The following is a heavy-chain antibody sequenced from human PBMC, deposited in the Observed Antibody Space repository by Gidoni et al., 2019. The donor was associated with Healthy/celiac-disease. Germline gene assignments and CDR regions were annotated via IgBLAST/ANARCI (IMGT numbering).Heavy chain of an antibody. D-gene: IGHD4-17*01. J-gene: IGHJ1*01. Sequence: QVQLVQSGAEVKKPGASVKVSCKASGYTFTSYYMHWVRQAPGQGLEWMGIINPSGGSTSYAQKFQGRVTMTRDTSTSTVYMELSSLRSEDTAVYYCARDTYNDYGGNSVPEYFQHWGQGTLVTVSS. V-gene: IGHV1-46*03. CDR2: INPSGGST. CDR3: ARDTYNDYGGNSVPEYFQH. CDR1: GYTFTSYY.